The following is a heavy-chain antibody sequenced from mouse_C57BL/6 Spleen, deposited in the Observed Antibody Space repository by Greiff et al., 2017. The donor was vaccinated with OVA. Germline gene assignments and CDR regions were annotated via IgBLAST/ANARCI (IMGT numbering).Heavy chain of an antibody. CDR2: VSYDGST. D-gene: IGHD4-1*01. CDR3: ARGDWDDCFDS. Sequence: DVKLQESGPGLVKPSQSLPLTCSVTGYSITSGYYWYWIRQFPGNILEWMGYVSYDGSTNYNPSLKNRISFTRDTSKNQFFLKLNSVTTEDTATDYCARGDWDDCFDSWGQGTTLTVSS. CDR1: GYSITSGYY. V-gene: IGHV3-6*01. J-gene: IGHJ2*01.